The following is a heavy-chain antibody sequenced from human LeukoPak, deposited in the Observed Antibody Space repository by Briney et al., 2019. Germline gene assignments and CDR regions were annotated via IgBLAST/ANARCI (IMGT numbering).Heavy chain of an antibody. J-gene: IGHJ4*02. V-gene: IGHV1-3*03. D-gene: IGHD4-17*01. Sequence: ATVKVSCKASGYTFTSYAMHWVRQAPGKGLGWRGWINAGNGNTKYSQEFQGRVTITRDTSASTAYMELSSLRSEDMAVYYCARGYGDYVLYYFDHWGQGTLVTVSS. CDR3: ARGYGDYVLYYFDH. CDR1: GYTFTSYA. CDR2: INAGNGNT.